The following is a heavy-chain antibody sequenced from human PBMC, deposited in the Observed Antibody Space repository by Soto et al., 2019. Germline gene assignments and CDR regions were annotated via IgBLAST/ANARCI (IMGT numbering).Heavy chain of an antibody. J-gene: IGHJ4*02. CDR1: GCSLDTDGEV. D-gene: IGHD1-26*01. CDR3: AHSRNLITEDAQVGDFDY. CDR2: IYWDDDV. V-gene: IGHV2-5*02. Sequence: QITLKESGPKLVKHTQTLTLTCSFSGCSLDTDGEVLGLVRQSPGEALEWLALIYWDDDVRYSPSLKTRLTITKDISKNEVVLIMTNMEPVDTGTYCWAHSRNLITEDAQVGDFDYWGQG.